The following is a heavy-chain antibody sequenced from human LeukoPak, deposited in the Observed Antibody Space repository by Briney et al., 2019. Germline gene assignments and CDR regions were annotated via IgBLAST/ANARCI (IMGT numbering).Heavy chain of an antibody. CDR3: ARRYSSSSLRWSDP. CDR2: IYYSGST. Sequence: PSETLSLTCTVSGGSISSSSYYWGWIRQPPGKGLEWIGSIYYSGSTYYNPSLESRVTISVDTSKNQFSLKLSSVTAADTAVYYCARRYSSSSLRWSDPWGQGTLVTVSS. V-gene: IGHV4-39*01. CDR1: GGSISSSSYY. J-gene: IGHJ5*02. D-gene: IGHD6-6*01.